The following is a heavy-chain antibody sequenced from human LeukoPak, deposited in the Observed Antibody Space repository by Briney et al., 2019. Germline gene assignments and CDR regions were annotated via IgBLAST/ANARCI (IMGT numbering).Heavy chain of an antibody. CDR1: GGSISSYY. V-gene: IGHV4-59*01. D-gene: IGHD1-26*01. CDR2: IYYSGST. Sequence: SETLSLTCTVSGGSISSYYWSWIRQPPGKGLEWIGYIYYSGSTNYNPSLKSRVTISVDTSKNQFSLKLSSVTAADTAVYYCARAKGGSYSNDAFDIWGQGTMVTVSS. J-gene: IGHJ3*02. CDR3: ARAKGGSYSNDAFDI.